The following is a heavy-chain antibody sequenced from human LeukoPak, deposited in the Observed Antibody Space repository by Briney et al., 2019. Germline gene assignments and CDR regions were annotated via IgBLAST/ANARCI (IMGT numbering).Heavy chain of an antibody. D-gene: IGHD1-26*01. V-gene: IGHV4-59*01. Sequence: SETLSLTCTVSGCSISSYYWSWIRQPPGKALEWIGYIHDSGSTNYNPSLKSRVTISIDTSKNQFSLKLSSVTAADTAVYYCARVGSYCMDVWGKGSTVTVSS. J-gene: IGHJ6*03. CDR1: GCSISSYY. CDR3: ARVGSYCMDV. CDR2: IHDSGST.